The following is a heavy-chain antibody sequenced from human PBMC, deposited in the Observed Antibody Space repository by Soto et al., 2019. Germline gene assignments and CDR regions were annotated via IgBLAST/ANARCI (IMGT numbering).Heavy chain of an antibody. D-gene: IGHD3-22*01. V-gene: IGHV1-2*02. CDR1: GYTFTDYY. J-gene: IGHJ4*02. CDR3: ERVTYYYDTTGGY. CDR2: INSDSGDT. Sequence: QVHLVPSGAEVRKPGASVNVSCKTSGYTFTDYYLHWVRQAPGQGLEWMGWINSDSGDTSYAQKFQGRVTVTRDTSLSTAYMDLRSLRSDDTAVYYCERVTYYYDTTGGYWGQGTLVTVS.